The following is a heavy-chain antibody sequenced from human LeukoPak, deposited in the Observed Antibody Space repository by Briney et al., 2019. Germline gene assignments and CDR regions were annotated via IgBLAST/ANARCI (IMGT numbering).Heavy chain of an antibody. CDR3: ARVALYCSGGSCYSHYFDY. CDR2: IKQDGSEK. CDR1: GFTFSSYW. D-gene: IGHD2-15*01. Sequence: PGGSLRLSCADSGFTFSSYWMSWVRQAPGKGLEWVANIKQDGSEKYYVDSVKGRFTISRDNAKNSLCLQMNSLRAEDTTVYYCARVALYCSGGSCYSHYFDYWGQGTLVTVSS. V-gene: IGHV3-7*01. J-gene: IGHJ4*02.